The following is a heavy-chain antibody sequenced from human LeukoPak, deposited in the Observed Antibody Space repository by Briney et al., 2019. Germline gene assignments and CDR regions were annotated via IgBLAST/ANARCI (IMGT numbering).Heavy chain of an antibody. V-gene: IGHV4-34*01. J-gene: IGHJ3*02. CDR2: INHSGST. Sequence: SETLPLTCAVYGGSFSGYYWSWIRQPPGKGLEWIGEINHSGSTNYNPSLKSRVTISVDTSKNQFSLKLSSVTAADTAVSYCARIPTTVTRDAFDIWGQGTMVTVSS. D-gene: IGHD4-17*01. CDR1: GGSFSGYY. CDR3: ARIPTTVTRDAFDI.